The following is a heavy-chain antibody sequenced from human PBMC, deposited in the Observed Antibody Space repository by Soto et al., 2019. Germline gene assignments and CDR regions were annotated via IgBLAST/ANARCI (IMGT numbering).Heavy chain of an antibody. CDR2: IWNDGSSR. V-gene: IGHV3-33*01. Sequence: QVQLVESGGGVVQPGRSLRLSCEASQFTFSNYGMHWVRQAPGKGLEWVAVIWNDGSSRYYADSVKGRFTISRDNSKNTLVLLMNNLRAEDTAVYYCARPDIVAAIGGALDCWGQGTLVTVSS. CDR1: QFTFSNYG. D-gene: IGHD5-12*01. J-gene: IGHJ4*02. CDR3: ARPDIVAAIGGALDC.